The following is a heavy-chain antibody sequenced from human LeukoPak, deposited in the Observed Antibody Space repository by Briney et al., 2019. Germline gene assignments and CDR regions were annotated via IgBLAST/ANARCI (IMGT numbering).Heavy chain of an antibody. D-gene: IGHD6-13*01. CDR3: ARDSSSSWYVGRPLGYYGMDV. Sequence: GGSLRLSCAASGFTFSSYSMNWVRQAPGKGLEWVSSISSSGSYIYYADSVKGRFTISRDNAKNSLYLQLNSLRAEDTAVYYCARDSSSSWYVGRPLGYYGMDVWGQGTTVTVSS. CDR1: GFTFSSYS. V-gene: IGHV3-21*01. J-gene: IGHJ6*02. CDR2: ISSSGSYI.